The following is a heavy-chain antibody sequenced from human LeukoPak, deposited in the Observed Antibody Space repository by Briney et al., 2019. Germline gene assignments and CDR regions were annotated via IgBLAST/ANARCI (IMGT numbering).Heavy chain of an antibody. CDR3: AKDRGPYIGIANNWFDP. V-gene: IGHV3-23*01. CDR2: ISGPASST. CDR1: GFTFRLYA. D-gene: IGHD1-1*01. J-gene: IGHJ5*02. Sequence: GGSLRLSCAASGFTFRLYAMNWLRQAPGKGLEWGSGISGPASSTFYADSVQGRFTFSRDNSNTSLYLQINSLRAEDTAVYFCAKDRGPYIGIANNWFDPWGQGTLVTVSS.